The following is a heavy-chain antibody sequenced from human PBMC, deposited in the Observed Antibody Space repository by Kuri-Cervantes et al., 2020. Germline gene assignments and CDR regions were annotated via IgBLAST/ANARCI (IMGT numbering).Heavy chain of an antibody. Sequence: GGSLRLSCAASGFDFSANPMSWVRQAPGKGLEWVSRISKTADTTYYADSVKGRFTISRDNSKNTLYLQMNSLRAEDTAVYYCAKEGVEYCSSTSCLSSFDYWGQGTLVTVSS. D-gene: IGHD2-2*01. J-gene: IGHJ4*02. CDR2: ISKTADTT. CDR1: GFDFSANP. CDR3: AKEGVEYCSSTSCLSSFDY. V-gene: IGHV3-23*01.